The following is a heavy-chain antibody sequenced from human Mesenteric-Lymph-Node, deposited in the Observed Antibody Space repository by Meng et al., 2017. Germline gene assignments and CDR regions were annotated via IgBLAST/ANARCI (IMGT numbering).Heavy chain of an antibody. J-gene: IGHJ2*01. Sequence: ASVKVSCKASGYTFTDYYMHWVRQAPGQGLEWMGRINPNSGGTNYAQKFQGRVTVTSDASISTAYMEVRSLTSDDTAVYYCARLIFYYDRGAYYSDLWGRGTLVTVSS. CDR3: ARLIFYYDRGAYYSDL. CDR1: GYTFTDYY. D-gene: IGHD3-22*01. CDR2: INPNSGGT. V-gene: IGHV1-2*06.